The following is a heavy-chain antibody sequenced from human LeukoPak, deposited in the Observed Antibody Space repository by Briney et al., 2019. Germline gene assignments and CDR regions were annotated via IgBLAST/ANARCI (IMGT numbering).Heavy chain of an antibody. CDR3: ATGKGYHYY. J-gene: IGHJ4*02. V-gene: IGHV4-59*01. CDR1: GGAISNYY. CDR2: ISDSGST. D-gene: IGHD5-12*01. Sequence: SETLSLTCTVSGGAISNYYWTWIRQPPGKGLEWIGHISDSGSTNYNPSLKSRVSISVDTSKNQVSLKLGSVTAADTAVYYCATGKGYHYYWGQGTLVTVSS.